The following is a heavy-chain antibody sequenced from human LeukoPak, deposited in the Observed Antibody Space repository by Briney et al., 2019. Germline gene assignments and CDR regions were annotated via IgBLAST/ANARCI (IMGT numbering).Heavy chain of an antibody. CDR2: IYPSGST. D-gene: IGHD6-13*01. V-gene: IGHV4-4*07. CDR1: GGSISTYY. CDR3: ARDGSSWSFFDY. Sequence: SETLSLTCTVSGGSISTYYWSWIRQPAGKGLEWIGRIYPSGSTNYNPSLKSRVTISVDTSKNQFSLMLSSVTAADTAVYYCARDGSSWSFFDYWGQGTLVTVSS. J-gene: IGHJ4*02.